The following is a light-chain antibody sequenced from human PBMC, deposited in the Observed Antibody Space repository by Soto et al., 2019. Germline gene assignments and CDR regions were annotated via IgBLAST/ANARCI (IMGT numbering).Light chain of an antibody. CDR3: HQRQSWPRT. J-gene: IGKJ1*01. CDR2: QTS. Sequence: EVVMTQSPATLSVSPGDRVTLSCRASQYINTRLAWYQHRPGQAPRXLIYQTSIRAAGIPARFSASLSGTDGTLNLGDAQTADVTLDEGHQRQSWPRTFGPGTKVEIK. CDR1: QYINTR. V-gene: IGKV3D-15*03.